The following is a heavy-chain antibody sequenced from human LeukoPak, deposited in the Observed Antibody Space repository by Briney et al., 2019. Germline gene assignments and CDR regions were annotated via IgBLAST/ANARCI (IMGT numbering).Heavy chain of an antibody. V-gene: IGHV1-2*02. J-gene: IGHJ6*03. CDR1: GYTFTGYY. CDR3: ARGDELELLLGGYYYMDV. CDR2: INLNSGGT. D-gene: IGHD1-7*01. Sequence: ASVKVSCKASGYTFTGYYMHWVRQAPGQGLEWMGWINLNSGGTNYAQKFQGRVTMTRDTSISTAYMELSRLASDDTAVYFCARGDELELLLGGYYYMDVWGRGTTVTVSS.